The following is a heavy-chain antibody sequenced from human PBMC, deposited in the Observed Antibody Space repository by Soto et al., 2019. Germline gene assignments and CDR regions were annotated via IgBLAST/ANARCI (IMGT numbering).Heavy chain of an antibody. CDR3: ARDLLNCSSTSCYVSNDY. CDR1: GFTFSSYW. Sequence: GGSLRLSCAASGFTFSSYWMSWVRQAPGKGLEWVANIKQDGSEKYYVDSVKGRFTISRDNAKNSLYLQMNSLRAEDTAVYYCARDLLNCSSTSCYVSNDYWGQGTLVTVSS. J-gene: IGHJ4*02. CDR2: IKQDGSEK. V-gene: IGHV3-7*01. D-gene: IGHD2-2*01.